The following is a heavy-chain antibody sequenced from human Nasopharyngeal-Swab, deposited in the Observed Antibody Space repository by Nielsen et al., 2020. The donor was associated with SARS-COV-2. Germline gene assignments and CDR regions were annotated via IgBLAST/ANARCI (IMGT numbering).Heavy chain of an antibody. D-gene: IGHD6-19*01. CDR2: ISSSSSYT. CDR1: GFPFSDYY. J-gene: IGHJ6*02. V-gene: IGHV3-11*05. CDR3: ARESRQWLAPYYYYGMDV. Sequence: SLKISCAASGFPFSDYYMSWIRQAPGKGLEWVSYISSSSSYTNYADSVKGRFTISRDNAKNSLYLQMNSLRAEDTAVYYCARESRQWLAPYYYYGMDVWGQGTTVTVSS.